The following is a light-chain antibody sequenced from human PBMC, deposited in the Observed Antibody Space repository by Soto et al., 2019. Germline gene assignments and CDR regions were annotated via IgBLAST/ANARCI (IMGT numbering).Light chain of an antibody. V-gene: IGLV3-25*03. J-gene: IGLJ2*01. Sequence: SSELTQPPSVSVSPGQTARITCSGDALPKQYAYWYQQKPGQAPVLVIYKDTERPSGIPERFSVSSSGTTVTLTISGVQAEDEADYYCQSADNSGTYVVFGGGTKLTVL. CDR1: ALPKQY. CDR2: KDT. CDR3: QSADNSGTYVV.